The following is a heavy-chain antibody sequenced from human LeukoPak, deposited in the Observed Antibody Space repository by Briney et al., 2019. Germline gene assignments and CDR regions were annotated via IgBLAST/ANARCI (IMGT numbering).Heavy chain of an antibody. CDR2: ISAYNGNT. J-gene: IGHJ4*02. CDR1: GYTFTSYG. CDR3: ARTTYYYDSSGYWPFDY. D-gene: IGHD3-22*01. Sequence: ASVKVSCKASGYTFTSYGISWVRQAPGQGLECMGWISAYNGNTNYAQKLQGRVTMTTDTSTSTAYMELRSLRSDDTAVYYCARTTYYYDSSGYWPFDYWGQGTLVTVSS. V-gene: IGHV1-18*01.